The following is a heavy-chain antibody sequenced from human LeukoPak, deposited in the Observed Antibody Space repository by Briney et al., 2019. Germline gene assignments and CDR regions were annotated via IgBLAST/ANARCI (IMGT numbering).Heavy chain of an antibody. CDR3: AKGSYYYDSSGYYSLDY. Sequence: GGSLRLSCAASGFTFSDHYMDWVRQAPGKGLEWVSGIGGRGDSTYFTESVKGRFAISRDNSRNTLYLQMSSLRAEDTAVYYCAKGSYYYDSSGYYSLDYWGQGTLVTVSS. J-gene: IGHJ4*02. D-gene: IGHD3-22*01. CDR2: IGGRGDST. V-gene: IGHV3-23*01. CDR1: GFTFSDHY.